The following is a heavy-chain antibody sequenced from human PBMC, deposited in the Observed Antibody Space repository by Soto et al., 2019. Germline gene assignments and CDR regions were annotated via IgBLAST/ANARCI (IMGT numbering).Heavy chain of an antibody. V-gene: IGHV4-34*01. CDR2: INHSRST. CDR1: GGTFSGYY. D-gene: IGHD6-6*01. CDR3: ARAPTSTFDY. J-gene: IGHJ4*02. Sequence: SETLSLTCAVYGGTFSGYYWSWIRQPPGKGLEWIGEINHSRSTNYNPSLKSRVTISVDTSKNHFSLKLSSVTAADTAVYYCARAPTSTFDYWGQGTLVTVSS.